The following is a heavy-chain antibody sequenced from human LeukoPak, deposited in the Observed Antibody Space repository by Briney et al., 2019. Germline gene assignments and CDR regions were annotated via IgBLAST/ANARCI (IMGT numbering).Heavy chain of an antibody. CDR3: ARVLRAYDSSGFNY. J-gene: IGHJ4*02. D-gene: IGHD3-22*01. CDR2: ISSSSSYI. Sequence: GGSLRLSCAASGFTFSSYSMNWVRQAPGKGLEWVSSISSSSSYIYYADSVKGRFTISRDNAKNSLYLQMNSLRAEDTAVYYCARVLRAYDSSGFNYWGQGTLVTVSS. CDR1: GFTFSSYS. V-gene: IGHV3-21*01.